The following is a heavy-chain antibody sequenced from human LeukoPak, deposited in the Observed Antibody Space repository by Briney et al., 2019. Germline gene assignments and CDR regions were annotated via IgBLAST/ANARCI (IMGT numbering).Heavy chain of an antibody. CDR3: ARGLSSSGREFDY. J-gene: IGHJ4*02. Sequence: PGGSLRLSCAASGFTFSSYAMHWVRQAPGKGLEWVAVISYDGSNKYYADSVKGRFTIFRDNSKNTLYLQMNSLRAEDTAVYYCARGLSSSGREFDYWGQGTLVTVSS. D-gene: IGHD3-22*01. CDR1: GFTFSSYA. V-gene: IGHV3-30-3*01. CDR2: ISYDGSNK.